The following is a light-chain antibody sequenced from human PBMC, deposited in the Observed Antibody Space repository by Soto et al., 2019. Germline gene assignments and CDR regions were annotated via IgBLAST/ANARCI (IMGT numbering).Light chain of an antibody. Sequence: DIRRTQSPSTLSASVGGTVTITCRASQSVTDWLAWYQQKPGKAPNLLIYKASTLQSGVPARFSGSGSETEFTLTIHSLQPEDFATYYCHQYNSFLRTFGQGTKVDIK. CDR1: QSVTDW. V-gene: IGKV1-5*03. CDR3: HQYNSFLRT. CDR2: KAS. J-gene: IGKJ1*01.